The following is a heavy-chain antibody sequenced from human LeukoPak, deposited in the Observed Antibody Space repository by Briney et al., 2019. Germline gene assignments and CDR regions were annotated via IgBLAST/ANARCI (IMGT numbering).Heavy chain of an antibody. J-gene: IGHJ3*02. CDR2: INPNSGGT. CDR1: GGTFSSYA. CDR3: ARDGIYSRNFDAFDI. V-gene: IGHV1-2*02. D-gene: IGHD6-13*01. Sequence: GASVKVSCKASGGTFSSYAISWVRQAPGQGLEWMGWINPNSGGTDYAQKFQGRVTMTRDTSISTAYMELSSLTSDDTAVYYCARDGIYSRNFDAFDIWGQGTMVTVSS.